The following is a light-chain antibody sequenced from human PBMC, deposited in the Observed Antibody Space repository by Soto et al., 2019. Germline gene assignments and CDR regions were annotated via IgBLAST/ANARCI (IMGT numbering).Light chain of an antibody. CDR2: WAS. V-gene: IGKV4-1*01. J-gene: IGKJ2*01. CDR1: QSVLYSSNNKNY. Sequence: DIVMTQSPDSLAVSLGERATINCKSSQSVLYSSNNKNYLAWYQQKPGQPPKLLIYWASTRESGVPDRFSGSGSGTDFTLPISSLQAEDGAVYYCQQYYSTPYTFGQGTKLEIK. CDR3: QQYYSTPYT.